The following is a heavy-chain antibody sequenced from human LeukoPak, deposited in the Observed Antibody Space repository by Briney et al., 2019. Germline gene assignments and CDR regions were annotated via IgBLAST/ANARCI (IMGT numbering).Heavy chain of an antibody. D-gene: IGHD2-2*01. CDR1: GFTFGNYW. CDR2: ISWNSGSL. V-gene: IGHV3-9*01. Sequence: GGSLRLSCAVSGFTFGNYWMSWVRQAPGKGLEWVSDISWNSGSLGYADSVKGRFTISRDNAKNSLYLEMNSLRAEDTALYYCAKGCSSTSCPDGHYYGMDVWGQGTTVIVSS. J-gene: IGHJ6*02. CDR3: AKGCSSTSCPDGHYYGMDV.